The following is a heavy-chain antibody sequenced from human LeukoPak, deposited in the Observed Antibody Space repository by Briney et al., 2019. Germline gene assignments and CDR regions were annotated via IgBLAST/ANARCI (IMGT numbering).Heavy chain of an antibody. CDR1: GGSMRSSGYY. Sequence: PSETLSLTCTVSGGSMRSSGYYWGWIRPPPGKGLEWIGSIYYSGSTYYNPSLKSRVTISVDTSKNQFSLKLSSVTAADTAVYYCARHFGSFDHWGQGTLVTVSS. CDR3: ARHFGSFDH. CDR2: IYYSGST. J-gene: IGHJ4*02. D-gene: IGHD3-10*01. V-gene: IGHV4-39*01.